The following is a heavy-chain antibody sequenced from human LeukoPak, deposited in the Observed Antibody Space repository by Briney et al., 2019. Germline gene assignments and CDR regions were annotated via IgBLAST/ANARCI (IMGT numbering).Heavy chain of an antibody. D-gene: IGHD3-3*01. Sequence: PSETLSLTCTVSGGSISSGDYYWSWIRQPPGKGLEWIGYIYYSGSTYYNPSLKSRVTISVDTSKNQFSPKLSSVTAADTAVYYCARDPMEGYFDYWGQGTPVTVSS. J-gene: IGHJ4*02. CDR1: GGSISSGDYY. CDR3: ARDPMEGYFDY. CDR2: IYYSGST. V-gene: IGHV4-30-4*01.